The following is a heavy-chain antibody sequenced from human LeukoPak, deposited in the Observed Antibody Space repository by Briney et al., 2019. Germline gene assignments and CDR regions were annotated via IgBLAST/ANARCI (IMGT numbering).Heavy chain of an antibody. D-gene: IGHD3-9*01. V-gene: IGHV1-46*01. CDR3: ARCRLLGYFDWPDAFDI. Sequence: ASVKVSCKASGYTFTSYYMHWVRQAPGQGLEWMGIINPSGGSTSYAQKFQGRVTMTRDTSKNQFSLKLSSVTAADTAVYYRARCRLLGYFDWPDAFDIWGQGTMVTVSS. CDR1: GYTFTSYY. CDR2: INPSGGST. J-gene: IGHJ3*02.